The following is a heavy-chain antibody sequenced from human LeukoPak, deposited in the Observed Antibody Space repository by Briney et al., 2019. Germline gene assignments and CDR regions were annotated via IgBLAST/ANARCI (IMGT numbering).Heavy chain of an antibody. D-gene: IGHD3-10*01. J-gene: IGHJ3*02. CDR3: ARDVAGSGSPRDAFDI. Sequence: PGRSLRLSCAASGFSFSTYSMNWVRQAPGKGLEWVSYISNSVSTIYYADSVKGRFTISRDNAKNSLYLQMNSLRAEDTAVYYCARDVAGSGSPRDAFDIWGQGTMVTVSS. CDR1: GFSFSTYS. CDR2: ISNSVSTI. V-gene: IGHV3-48*01.